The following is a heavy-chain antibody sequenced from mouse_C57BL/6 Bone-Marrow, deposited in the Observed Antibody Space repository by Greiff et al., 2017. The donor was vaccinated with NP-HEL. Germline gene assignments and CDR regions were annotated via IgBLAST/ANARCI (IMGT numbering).Heavy chain of an antibody. CDR1: GYTFTDYN. CDR2: INPNNGGT. V-gene: IGHV1-18*01. CDR3: SRTIHYGSSHWYFDV. D-gene: IGHD1-1*01. J-gene: IGHJ1*03. Sequence: EVKLVESGPELVKPGASVKIPCKASGYTFTDYNMDWVKQSPGKSLEWIGDINPNNGGTIYNQKFKGKATLTVDKSSSTAYMELRSLTSEDTAVYYCSRTIHYGSSHWYFDVWGTGTTVTVSS.